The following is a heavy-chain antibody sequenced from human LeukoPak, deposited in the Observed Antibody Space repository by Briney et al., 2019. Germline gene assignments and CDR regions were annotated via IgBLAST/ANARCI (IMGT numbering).Heavy chain of an antibody. CDR2: IKTDGRTT. CDR1: GMTFSHHW. J-gene: IGHJ1*01. CDR3: TTGPSYGYEW. Sequence: GGSLRLSCAASGMTFSHHWMHWVRQVPGKGLVWVSLIKTDGRTTMYADSVKGRFTIPRDNGKSTLYLQMNSLRAEDTAIYYCTTGPSYGYEWWGQGTVVTVSS. D-gene: IGHD3-16*01. V-gene: IGHV3-74*03.